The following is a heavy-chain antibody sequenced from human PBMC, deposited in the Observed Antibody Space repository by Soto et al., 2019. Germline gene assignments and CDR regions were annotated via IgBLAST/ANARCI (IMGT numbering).Heavy chain of an antibody. J-gene: IGHJ5*02. Sequence: ASLKRSCTASGYTFTGHYMHWVRQAPGQGLQWMGWLNPNSGGTNYAQKFQGRVTMTRDTSISTAYMELSRLRSDDTAVYYCARARQNLVFTAITLCLAPWSQRTLV. CDR1: GYTFTGHY. CDR3: ARARQNLVFTAITLCLAP. CDR2: LNPNSGGT. V-gene: IGHV1-2*02. D-gene: IGHD2-21*02.